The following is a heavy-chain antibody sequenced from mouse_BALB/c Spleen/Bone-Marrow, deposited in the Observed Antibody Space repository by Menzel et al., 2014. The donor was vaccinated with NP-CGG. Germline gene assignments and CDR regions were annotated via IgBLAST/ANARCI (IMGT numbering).Heavy chain of an antibody. V-gene: IGHV1-87*01. J-gene: IGHJ4*01. CDR1: GYTFTSYW. Sequence: QVQLQQSGAELARPGASVKLSCKASGYTFTSYWTQWVKQRPGQGLEWIGAIYPGDGDTRYTQKFKGKATLTADKSSSTAYTQLSSLASEDSAVYYCARDYRYYAMDYWDQGTSVTVSS. CDR3: ARDYRYYAMDY. D-gene: IGHD2-14*01. CDR2: IYPGDGDT.